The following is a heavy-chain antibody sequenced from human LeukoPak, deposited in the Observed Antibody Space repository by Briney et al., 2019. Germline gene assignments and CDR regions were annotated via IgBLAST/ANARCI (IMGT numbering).Heavy chain of an antibody. CDR3: ARARNGSLDY. CDR1: GFTFSSYS. CDR2: INSDGSST. J-gene: IGHJ4*02. D-gene: IGHD6-19*01. V-gene: IGHV3-74*01. Sequence: GGSLRLSCAASGFTFSSYSMNWVRQAPGKGLEWVSRINSDGSSTDYADSGKGRFTISRDNAKNTLCLQMNSLRAEDTAVYYCARARNGSLDYWGQGTLVTVSS.